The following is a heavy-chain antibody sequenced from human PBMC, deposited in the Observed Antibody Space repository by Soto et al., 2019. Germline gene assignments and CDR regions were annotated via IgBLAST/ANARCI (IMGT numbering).Heavy chain of an antibody. D-gene: IGHD2-2*01. V-gene: IGHV4-34*01. Sequence: SETLSLTCAVYGGSFSGYYWRCIRQPPGKGLEWIGEINHSGSTNYNPSLKSRVTISVDTSKNQFPLKLSSVTAADTAVYYCARVSKDIVVVPAAGDYFDYWGQGTLVTVSS. CDR2: INHSGST. CDR3: ARVSKDIVVVPAAGDYFDY. J-gene: IGHJ4*02. CDR1: GGSFSGYY.